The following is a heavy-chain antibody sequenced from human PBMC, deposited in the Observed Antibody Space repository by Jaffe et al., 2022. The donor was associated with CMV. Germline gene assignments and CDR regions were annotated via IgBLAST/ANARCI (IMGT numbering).Heavy chain of an antibody. D-gene: IGHD1-26*01. J-gene: IGHJ4*02. V-gene: IGHV1-69*01. CDR2: IIPIFGTA. Sequence: QVQLVQSGAEVKKPGSSVKVSCKASGGTFSSYAISWVRQAPGQGLEWMGGIIPIFGTANYAQKFQGRVTITADESTSTAYMELSSLRSEDTAVYYCASNLEQWELLRGGGFDYWGQGTLVTVSS. CDR3: ASNLEQWELLRGGGFDY. CDR1: GGTFSSYA.